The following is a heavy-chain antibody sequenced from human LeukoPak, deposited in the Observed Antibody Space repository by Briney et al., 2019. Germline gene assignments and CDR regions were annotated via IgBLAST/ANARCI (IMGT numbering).Heavy chain of an antibody. D-gene: IGHD5-24*01. CDR2: ISPTGGST. CDR3: ARDNSVRDEAWWFNP. Sequence: ASVKVSCKSFGYTFTSNYMHWVRQAPGQGPEWMGVISPTGGSTTYAQKFQGRVTPTRNMSTSTDYLELSSLRSDDTAVYYCARDNSVRDEAWWFNPWGQGTLVTVAS. CDR1: GYTFTSNY. J-gene: IGHJ5*02. V-gene: IGHV1-46*01.